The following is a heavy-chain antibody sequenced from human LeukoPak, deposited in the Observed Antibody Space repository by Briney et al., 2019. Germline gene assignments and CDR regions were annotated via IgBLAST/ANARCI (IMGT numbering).Heavy chain of an antibody. CDR2: ISSLSNYI. Sequence: GGSLRLSCAASRFTFTNYSMNWVRQAPGKGLEWVSSISSLSNYIYYADSVKGRFTISRDNAKNSLYLQMNSLRAEDTGVYYCARRVAVADNYFDYWGQGTLVTVSS. V-gene: IGHV3-21*01. CDR1: RFTFTNYS. D-gene: IGHD6-19*01. J-gene: IGHJ4*02. CDR3: ARRVAVADNYFDY.